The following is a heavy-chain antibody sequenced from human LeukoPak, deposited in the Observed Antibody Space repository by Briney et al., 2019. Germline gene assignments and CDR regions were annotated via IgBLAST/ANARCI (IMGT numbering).Heavy chain of an antibody. J-gene: IGHJ4*02. V-gene: IGHV4-4*02. CDR1: GGSISSINW. CDR2: IYHSGST. D-gene: IGHD2-15*01. CDR3: ARQGLEIVVVVAATSNPFDY. Sequence: KPSETLSLTCAVSGGSISSINWWSWVRQPPGKGLEWNGEIYHSGSTNYNASLKSRFTISVDTSKNQFSLKLSSVTAADTAVYYCARQGLEIVVVVAATSNPFDYWGQGTLVTVSS.